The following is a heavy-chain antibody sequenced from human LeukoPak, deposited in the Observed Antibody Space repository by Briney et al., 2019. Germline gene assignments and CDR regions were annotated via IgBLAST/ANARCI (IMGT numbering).Heavy chain of an antibody. Sequence: SETLSLTCTVSGGSISSSSYYWGWIRQPPGKGLEWIGNIYYSGSTYYNPSLKSRVTISVDTSKNQLSLKLSSVTAADTAVYYCARLVVSSWYHEVLLGRDYWGQGTLVTVSS. V-gene: IGHV4-39*01. CDR2: IYYSGST. CDR3: ARLVVSSWYHEVLLGRDY. CDR1: GGSISSSSYY. D-gene: IGHD6-13*01. J-gene: IGHJ4*02.